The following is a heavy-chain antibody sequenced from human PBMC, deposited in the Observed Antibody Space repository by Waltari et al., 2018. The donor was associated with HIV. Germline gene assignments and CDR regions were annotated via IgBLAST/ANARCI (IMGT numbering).Heavy chain of an antibody. V-gene: IGHV4-61*02. Sequence: QVQLQESGPGLVKPSQTLSLTCTVSGGSISSGSYYWSWIRQPAGKGLEWIGRIYTSGSTNYNPSLKSRGTISVDTSKNQFSLKLSSVTAADTAVYYCAREVGPYYFDYWGQGTLVTVSS. J-gene: IGHJ4*02. D-gene: IGHD1-26*01. CDR2: IYTSGST. CDR1: GGSISSGSYY. CDR3: AREVGPYYFDY.